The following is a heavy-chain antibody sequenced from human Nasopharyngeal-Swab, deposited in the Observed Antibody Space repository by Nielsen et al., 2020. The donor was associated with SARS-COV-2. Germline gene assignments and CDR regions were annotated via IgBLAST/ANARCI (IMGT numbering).Heavy chain of an antibody. D-gene: IGHD3-9*01. CDR2: ISSSSSYI. V-gene: IGHV3-21*01. CDR3: ASNYDILTGTPYYYYGMDV. CDR1: GFTFSSYS. J-gene: IGHJ6*02. Sequence: GGSLRLSCAASGFTFSSYSMNWVRQAPGKGLEWVSSISSSSSYIYYADSVKGRFTISRDNAKNSLYLQMNSLRAEDTAVYYCASNYDILTGTPYYYYGMDVWGQGTTVTASS.